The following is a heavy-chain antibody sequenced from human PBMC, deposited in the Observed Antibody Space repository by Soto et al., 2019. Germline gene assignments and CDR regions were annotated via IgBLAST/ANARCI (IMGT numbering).Heavy chain of an antibody. CDR3: GGGLYCSGGKCSFGP. Sequence: SETLSLTCSVSGGSVSSGNYYWSWIRQPPGKGLEWIGYIYYTGSTNYNPSLKGRVTISVDTSKNQFSLTLSSVTAADTAVYYCGGGLYCSGGKCSFGPWGQGTLVTVS. CDR1: GGSVSSGNYY. J-gene: IGHJ5*02. D-gene: IGHD2-15*01. CDR2: IYYTGST. V-gene: IGHV4-61*01.